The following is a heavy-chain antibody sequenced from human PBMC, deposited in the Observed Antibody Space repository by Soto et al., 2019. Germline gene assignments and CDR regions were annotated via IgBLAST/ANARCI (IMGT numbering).Heavy chain of an antibody. CDR3: ARVTTETSTFYYYYGMDV. CDR1: GGSFSGYY. D-gene: IGHD4-17*01. V-gene: IGHV4-34*01. Sequence: SETLSLTCAVYGGSFSGYYWSWIRQPPGKGLEWIGEIKHSGRTNYNPSLKSRVTISVDTSKNQFSLKLSSVTAADTAVYHCARVTTETSTFYYYYGMDVWGQGTTVTVSS. J-gene: IGHJ6*02. CDR2: IKHSGRT.